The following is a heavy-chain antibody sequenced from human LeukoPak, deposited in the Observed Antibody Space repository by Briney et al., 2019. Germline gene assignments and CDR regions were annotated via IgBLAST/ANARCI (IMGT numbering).Heavy chain of an antibody. V-gene: IGHV4-59*01. CDR3: AGGGYGSGWYGGLFDY. CDR2: IYYSGST. CDR1: GGSISSYY. D-gene: IGHD6-19*01. J-gene: IGHJ4*02. Sequence: SETLSLTCTVSGGSISSYYWSWIRQPPGKGLEWIGYIYYSGSTNYNPSLKSRVTISVDTSKNQFSLKLSSVTAADTAVYYCAGGGYGSGWYGGLFDYWGQGTLVTVSS.